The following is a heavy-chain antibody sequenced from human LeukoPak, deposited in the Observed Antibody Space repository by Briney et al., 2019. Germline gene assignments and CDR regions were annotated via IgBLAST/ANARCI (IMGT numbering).Heavy chain of an antibody. CDR2: IWYDGSNK. V-gene: IGHV3-33*01. J-gene: IGHJ4*02. D-gene: IGHD2-2*01. Sequence: GGSLRLSCAASGFTFSSYGMHWVRQAPGKGLEWVAVIWYDGSNKYYADSVKGRFTISRDNSKNTLYLQMNSLRAEDTAVYCCAREGGYCSSTSCPFDYWGQGTLVTVSS. CDR1: GFTFSSYG. CDR3: AREGGYCSSTSCPFDY.